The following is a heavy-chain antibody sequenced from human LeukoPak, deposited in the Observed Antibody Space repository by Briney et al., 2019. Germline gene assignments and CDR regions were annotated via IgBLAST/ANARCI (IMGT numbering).Heavy chain of an antibody. CDR3: ATRYCSSTSCYAGARWFDP. CDR1: GYTFTGYY. Sequence: ASVKVSCKASGYTFTGYYMHWVRQAPGQGLEWMGWINPNSGGTNYAQKFQGRVTMTRDTSISTAYMELSRLRSDDTAVYYCATRYCSSTSCYAGARWFDPWGQGTLVTVSS. J-gene: IGHJ5*02. D-gene: IGHD2-2*01. V-gene: IGHV1-2*02. CDR2: INPNSGGT.